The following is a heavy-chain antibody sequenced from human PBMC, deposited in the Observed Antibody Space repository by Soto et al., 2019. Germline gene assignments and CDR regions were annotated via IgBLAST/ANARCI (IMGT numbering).Heavy chain of an antibody. V-gene: IGHV4-59*01. D-gene: IGHD4-17*01. CDR1: GGTISSYY. J-gene: IGHJ4*02. CDR2: IYYSGST. Sequence: SETLSLTCTVSGGTISSYYWSWIRQPPGKGLEWIGYIYYSGSTNYNPSLKSRVTISVDTSKNQLSLKLSSVTAADTAVYYCARGNPSYDGDSDYFSFWGQGTPVTISS. CDR3: ARGNPSYDGDSDYFSF.